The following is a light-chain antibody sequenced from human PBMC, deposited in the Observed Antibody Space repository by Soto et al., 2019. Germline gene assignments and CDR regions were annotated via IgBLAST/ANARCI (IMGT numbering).Light chain of an antibody. CDR1: QSIGNW. J-gene: IGKJ1*01. CDR3: QHYNSYSPRT. V-gene: IGKV1-5*01. CDR2: DAS. Sequence: DVQLTQAPSTLSASVGDRVTITCRASQSIGNWLAWYQQKPGKAPNLLIYDASTLENGVPSRFSGSASGTDFTLTISSLQPYDFATYYCQHYNSYSPRTFGQGTKVEFK.